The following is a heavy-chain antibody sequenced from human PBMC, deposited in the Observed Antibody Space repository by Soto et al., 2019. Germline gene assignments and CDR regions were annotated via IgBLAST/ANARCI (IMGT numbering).Heavy chain of an antibody. CDR2: IYYSGST. CDR1: GGSISSSSYY. J-gene: IGHJ4*02. CDR3: ARLFGGWYY. D-gene: IGHD6-19*01. Sequence: PSETLSLTCTVSGGSISSSSYYWGWFRQPPGKGLEWIGSIYYSGSTYYNPSLKSRVTISVDTSKNQFSLKLSSVTAADTAVYYCARLFGGWYYWGQGTLVTVSS. V-gene: IGHV4-39*01.